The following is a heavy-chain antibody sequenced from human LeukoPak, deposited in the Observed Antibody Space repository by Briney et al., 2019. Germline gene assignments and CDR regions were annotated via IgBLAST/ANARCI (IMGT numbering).Heavy chain of an antibody. D-gene: IGHD3-10*01. J-gene: IGHJ6*02. CDR1: GFSFSNYW. V-gene: IGHV3-74*01. CDR3: ARGETYLYYYNMDV. CDR2: INTDGSSR. Sequence: PGGSLRLSCAGSGFSFSNYWMYWVRQAPGKGPVWVSRINTDGSSRRYVDSVEGRFTISRGTAENTLYLQMDNLRADDTAVYYCARGETYLYYYNMDVWGQGTTVTVSS.